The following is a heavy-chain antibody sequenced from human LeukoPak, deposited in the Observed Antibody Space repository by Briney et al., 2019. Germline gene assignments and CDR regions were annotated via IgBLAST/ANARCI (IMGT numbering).Heavy chain of an antibody. CDR1: GGSFSGYY. J-gene: IGHJ4*02. CDR3: AREKAAAGTVLLDY. V-gene: IGHV4-34*01. Sequence: SETLSLTCAVYGGSFSGYYWSWIRQPPGKGLEWIGEINHSGSTNYNPSLKSRVTISVDTSKNQFSLKLSSVTAADTAVYYCAREKAAAGTVLLDYWGQGTLVTVSS. CDR2: INHSGST. D-gene: IGHD6-13*01.